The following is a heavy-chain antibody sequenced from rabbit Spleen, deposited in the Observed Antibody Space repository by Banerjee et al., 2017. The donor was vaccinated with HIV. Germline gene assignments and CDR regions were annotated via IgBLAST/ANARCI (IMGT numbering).Heavy chain of an antibody. D-gene: IGHD7-1*01. CDR2: INAVTGKT. CDR1: GFSFSNKAV. J-gene: IGHJ4*01. CDR3: ARDPTNYNTPSYFDL. V-gene: IGHV1S45*01. Sequence: QEQLVESGGGLVKPEGSLKLSCTASGFSFSNKAVMCWVRQAPGKGLEWIACINAVTGKTVYASWAKGRFIMSRTSSTTVTMQMTSLTAADTATYFCARDPTNYNTPSYFDLWGPGTLVTVS.